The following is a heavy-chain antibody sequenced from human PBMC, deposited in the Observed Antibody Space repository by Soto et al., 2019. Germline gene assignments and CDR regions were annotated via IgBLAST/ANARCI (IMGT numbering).Heavy chain of an antibody. Sequence: GESLKISRKGSGYSFTSYWIGWVRQMPGEGLEWMGIIYPGDSDTRYSPSFQGQITISADKSISTAYLQWSSLKASDTAMYYCPRQTVVGPAAPYYYYGMDIWGQGTTVTVSS. CDR2: IYPGDSDT. CDR3: PRQTVVGPAAPYYYYGMDI. CDR1: GYSFTSYW. J-gene: IGHJ6*02. D-gene: IGHD2-2*01. V-gene: IGHV5-51*01.